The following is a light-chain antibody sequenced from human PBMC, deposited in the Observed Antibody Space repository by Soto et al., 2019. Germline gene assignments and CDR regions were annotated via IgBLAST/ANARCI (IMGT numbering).Light chain of an antibody. CDR2: EVN. Sequence: QSALTQPASMSGSPGQSITISCTGTSSDVGSYCPVSWFQQHPGKAPKLIIYEVNKRPSGVSDRFSGSKSGNTASLTISGLQAADEAEYYCCSYAGDTTFVVFGTGTKLTVL. J-gene: IGLJ1*01. CDR1: SSDVGSYCP. CDR3: CSYAGDTTFVV. V-gene: IGLV2-23*02.